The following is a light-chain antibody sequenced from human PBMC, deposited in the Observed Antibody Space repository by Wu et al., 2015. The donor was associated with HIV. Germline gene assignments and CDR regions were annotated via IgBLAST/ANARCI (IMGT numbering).Light chain of an antibody. CDR3: QKYNDAPWT. CDR1: QSLGNW. J-gene: IGKJ1*01. Sequence: DIQMTQSPSTLSASVGDRVTITCRASQSLGNWLAWYQQKPGKAPKLLIYKASTLESGVPSRFTGSGSGTDFTLTISRLLPEDVATYYCQKYNDAPWTFGQGTKVE. CDR2: KAS. V-gene: IGKV1-5*03.